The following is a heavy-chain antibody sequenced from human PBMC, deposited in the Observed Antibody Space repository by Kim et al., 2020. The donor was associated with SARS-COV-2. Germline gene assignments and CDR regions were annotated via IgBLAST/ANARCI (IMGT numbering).Heavy chain of an antibody. CDR1: GGTFSSYA. Sequence: SVKVSCKASGGTFSSYAISWVRQAPGQGLEWMGGIIPIFGTANYAQKFQGRVTITTDESTSTAYMELSSLRSEDTAVYYCARDQVAAAGWYGMDVWGQGTTVTVSS. J-gene: IGHJ6*02. CDR3: ARDQVAAAGWYGMDV. D-gene: IGHD6-13*01. V-gene: IGHV1-69*05. CDR2: IIPIFGTA.